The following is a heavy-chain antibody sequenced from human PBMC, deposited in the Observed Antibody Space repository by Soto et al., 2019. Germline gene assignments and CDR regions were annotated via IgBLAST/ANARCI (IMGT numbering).Heavy chain of an antibody. J-gene: IGHJ3*01. CDR1: GFTFSSSE. Sequence: EVQLVESGGGLVQPGGSLRLSCAVSGFTFSSSEMYWVRQAPGKGLEWISYIHPSGQPIFYADSVKGRFTISRDNANNSLLLQMNSLRAEDTAVYYCARRASRGGQGTMVTVSS. CDR3: ARRASR. D-gene: IGHD1-26*01. CDR2: IHPSGQPI. V-gene: IGHV3-48*03.